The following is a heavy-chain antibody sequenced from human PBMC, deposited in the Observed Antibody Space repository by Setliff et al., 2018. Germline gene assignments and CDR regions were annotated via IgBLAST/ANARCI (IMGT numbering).Heavy chain of an antibody. Sequence: GGSLRLSCVASGFTFSRYWMSWIRQAPGKGLEWLSYIVSSGSTTYYSDSVKGRFTISGDNAKNSLYLLMNSLRAEDTAVYYCARDGGEYWGQGTLGTVSS. CDR2: IVSSGSTT. J-gene: IGHJ4*02. V-gene: IGHV3-11*04. CDR1: GFTFSRYW. CDR3: ARDGGEY. D-gene: IGHD3-16*01.